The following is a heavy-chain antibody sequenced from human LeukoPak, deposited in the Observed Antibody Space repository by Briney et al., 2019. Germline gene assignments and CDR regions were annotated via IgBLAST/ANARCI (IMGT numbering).Heavy chain of an antibody. Sequence: PGGSLRLSCAASGFTFSSYAMHWVRQAPGKGLGWVAVISYDGSNKYYADSVKGRFTISRDNSKNTLYLQMNSLRAEDTAVYYCARDITYGSGSYYKRIKDYYGMDVWGQGTTVTVSS. CDR3: ARDITYGSGSYYKRIKDYYGMDV. V-gene: IGHV3-30*04. CDR2: ISYDGSNK. D-gene: IGHD3-10*01. CDR1: GFTFSSYA. J-gene: IGHJ6*02.